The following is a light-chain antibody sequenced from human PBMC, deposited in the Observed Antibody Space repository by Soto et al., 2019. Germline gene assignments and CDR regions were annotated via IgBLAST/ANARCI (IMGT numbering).Light chain of an antibody. J-gene: IGKJ2*01. CDR3: QQYSSYFLYT. Sequence: DIQMTQSPSTLSASVGDRVTITCRASQTINNWLAWYQQKPGKAPKVLIFAASSLESGVPSRFSGSGSGTEFTLTISGLQPDDFATYYCQQYSSYFLYTFGQGTKLESK. V-gene: IGKV1-5*01. CDR1: QTINNW. CDR2: AAS.